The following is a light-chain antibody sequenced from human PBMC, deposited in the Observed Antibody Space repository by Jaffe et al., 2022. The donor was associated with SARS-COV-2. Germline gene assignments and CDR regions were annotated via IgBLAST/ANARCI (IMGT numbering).Light chain of an antibody. Sequence: DIQMTQSPSSLSASVGDRVTITCRASQSISSYLNWYQQTPGKAPKLLIYAASSLQSGVPSRFSGSGSGTDFTLTISRLQHEDFATYYCQQSYSTPYTFGQGTKVEIK. V-gene: IGKV1-39*01. CDR3: QQSYSTPYT. CDR2: AAS. CDR1: QSISSY. J-gene: IGKJ1*01.